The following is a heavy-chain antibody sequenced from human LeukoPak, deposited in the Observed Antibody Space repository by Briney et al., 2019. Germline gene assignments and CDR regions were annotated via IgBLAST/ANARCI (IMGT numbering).Heavy chain of an antibody. J-gene: IGHJ3*02. CDR1: GFTFSSYS. CDR2: ISSSSSYI. CDR3: ARVGFRTYYYDSSGYYYGFGAFDI. V-gene: IGHV3-21*01. D-gene: IGHD3-22*01. Sequence: PGGSLRLSCAASGFTFSSYSMNWVRQAPGKGLEWVLSISSSSSYIYYADSVKGRFTISRDNAKNSLYLQMNSLRAEDTAVYYCARVGFRTYYYDSSGYYYGFGAFDIWGQGTMVTVSS.